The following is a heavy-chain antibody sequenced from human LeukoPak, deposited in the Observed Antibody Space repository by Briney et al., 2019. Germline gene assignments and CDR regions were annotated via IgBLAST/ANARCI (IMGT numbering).Heavy chain of an antibody. CDR1: GLTFSSYW. J-gene: IGHJ3*01. D-gene: IGHD3-16*01. CDR3: GRDPNGDYVGAFEF. Sequence: GGSQRLSCEASGLTFSSYWMSWVRQAPGKGLEWVANINPGGGTKNYVASVKGRFTVSRDNAANSLYLQMDSLRVEDTAEYFCGRDPNGDYVGAFEFWGQGTKVAVSS. CDR2: INPGGGTK. V-gene: IGHV3-7*03.